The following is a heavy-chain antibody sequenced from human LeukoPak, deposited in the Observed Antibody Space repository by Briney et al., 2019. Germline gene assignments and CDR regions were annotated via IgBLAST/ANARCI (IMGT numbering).Heavy chain of an antibody. CDR3: AKVGSYYYDSSGYLRY. D-gene: IGHD3-22*01. J-gene: IGHJ4*02. Sequence: QTGGSLRLSCAASGFTFSSYAMSWVRQAPGKGLEWVSAISGSGGSTYYADSVKGRFTISRDNSKNTLYLQMNSLRAEDTAVYYCAKVGSYYYDSSGYLRYWGQGTLVTVSS. CDR2: ISGSGGST. V-gene: IGHV3-23*01. CDR1: GFTFSSYA.